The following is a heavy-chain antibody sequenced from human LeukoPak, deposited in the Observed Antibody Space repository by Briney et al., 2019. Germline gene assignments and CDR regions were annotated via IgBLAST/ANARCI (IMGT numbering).Heavy chain of an antibody. CDR3: ARDWGQRRVGATLAN. CDR1: GFTFSSHA. J-gene: IGHJ4*02. D-gene: IGHD1-26*01. Sequence: PGGSLRLSCAASGFTFSSHAMVWVRQAPGKGLEWVSFISHDGSESFHTESVKGRFTISRDNFKNTVDLQVSGLKEEDTAVYYCARDWGQRRVGATLANWGQGTLVIVSS. V-gene: IGHV3-30-3*01. CDR2: ISHDGSES.